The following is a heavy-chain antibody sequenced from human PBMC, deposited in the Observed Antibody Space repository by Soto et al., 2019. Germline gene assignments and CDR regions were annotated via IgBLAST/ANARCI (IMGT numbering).Heavy chain of an antibody. CDR3: AREQQLVLYYYYYYGMDV. CDR1: GFTFSSYW. CDR2: IKQDGSEK. Sequence: GGSLRLSCAASGFTFSSYWMSWVRQAPGKGLEWVANIKQDGSEKYYVDSVKGRFTISRDNAKNSLYLQMNSLRAEDTAVYYCAREQQLVLYYYYYYGMDVWGQGTTVTVSS. J-gene: IGHJ6*02. V-gene: IGHV3-7*03. D-gene: IGHD6-13*01.